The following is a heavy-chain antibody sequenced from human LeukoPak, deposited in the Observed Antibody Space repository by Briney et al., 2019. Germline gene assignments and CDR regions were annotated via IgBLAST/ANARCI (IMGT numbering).Heavy chain of an antibody. V-gene: IGHV4-38-2*02. CDR3: ARDDSGSGEYYYYYMDV. D-gene: IGHD3-10*01. Sequence: PSETLSLTCTVSGYSISSGYYWSWIRQPPGKGLEWIGEINHSGSTNYNPSLKSRVTISVDTSKNQFSLKLSSVTAADTAVYYCARDDSGSGEYYYYYMDVWGKGTTVTVSS. CDR1: GYSISSGYY. J-gene: IGHJ6*03. CDR2: INHSGST.